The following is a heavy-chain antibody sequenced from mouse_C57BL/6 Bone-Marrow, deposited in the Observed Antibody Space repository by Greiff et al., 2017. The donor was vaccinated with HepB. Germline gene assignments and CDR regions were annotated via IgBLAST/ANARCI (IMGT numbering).Heavy chain of an antibody. Sequence: EVQLVESGGGLVQPGGSLSLSCAASGFTFTDYYMSWVRQPPGKALEWLGFIRNKANGYTTEYSASVKGRFTISRDNTQSILYLQMNARRAEDSATYYCARDSSYGAWFAYWGQGTLVTVSA. J-gene: IGHJ3*01. V-gene: IGHV7-3*01. CDR2: IRNKANGYTT. CDR1: GFTFTDYY. CDR3: ARDSSYGAWFAY. D-gene: IGHD1-1*01.